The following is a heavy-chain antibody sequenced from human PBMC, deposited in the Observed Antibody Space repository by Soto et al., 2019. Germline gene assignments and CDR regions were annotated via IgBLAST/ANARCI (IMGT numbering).Heavy chain of an antibody. Sequence: HPGGSLRLSRAASGFTVSSTYMSWVRQAPGKGLEWVSVISGSGGSTHYADSVKGRSTISRDNSKNTLHLQVNSLRGEDTAVYYCAKEADISGYYPDYWGQGTQVTVSS. V-gene: IGHV3-23*01. CDR2: ISGSGGST. D-gene: IGHD3-22*01. CDR3: AKEADISGYYPDY. J-gene: IGHJ4*02. CDR1: GFTVSSTY.